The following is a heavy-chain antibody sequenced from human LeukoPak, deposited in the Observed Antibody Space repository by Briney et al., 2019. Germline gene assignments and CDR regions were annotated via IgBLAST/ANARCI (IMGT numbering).Heavy chain of an antibody. CDR1: GGSISSYY. CDR2: IYTSGST. V-gene: IGHV4-4*07. Sequence: PSETLSLTCTVSGGSISSYYWSWIRQPAGKGLEWIGRIYTSGSTNYNPSLKSRVTMSVDTSKNQFSLKLSSVTAADTAVYYCARGDYDFWSGYYVFDPWGQGTLVTVSS. D-gene: IGHD3-3*01. CDR3: ARGDYDFWSGYYVFDP. J-gene: IGHJ5*02.